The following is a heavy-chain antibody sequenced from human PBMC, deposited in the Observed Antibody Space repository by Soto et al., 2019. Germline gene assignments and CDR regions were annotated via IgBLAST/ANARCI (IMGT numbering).Heavy chain of an antibody. CDR2: IIPIFGTA. J-gene: IGHJ6*02. CDR3: ARDEGMGYCSSTSCHMLDV. V-gene: IGHV1-69*01. D-gene: IGHD2-2*02. CDR1: GGTFSSYA. Sequence: QVQLVQSGAEVKKPGSSVKVSCKASGGTFSSYAISWVRQAPGQGLEWMGGIIPIFGTANYAQKFQGRVTITTDESTSTAYIELSSLRSEDTSVYYCARDEGMGYCSSTSCHMLDVWGQGTTVTVSS.